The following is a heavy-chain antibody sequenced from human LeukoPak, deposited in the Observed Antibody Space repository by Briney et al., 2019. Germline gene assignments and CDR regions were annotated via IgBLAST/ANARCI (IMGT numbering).Heavy chain of an antibody. V-gene: IGHV4-59*08. D-gene: IGHD6-19*01. CDR3: ARHLSPRGYSRGWYFDL. Sequence: SETLSLTCSVSGVSISSYYWSWIRQPPGKGLEWIGYIDDSGSTNYNPSLKSRVTILIDTSNNQFSLKLSSVTAADTAIYYCARHLSPRGYSRGWYFDLWGRGTLVTVSS. CDR2: IDDSGST. J-gene: IGHJ2*01. CDR1: GVSISSYY.